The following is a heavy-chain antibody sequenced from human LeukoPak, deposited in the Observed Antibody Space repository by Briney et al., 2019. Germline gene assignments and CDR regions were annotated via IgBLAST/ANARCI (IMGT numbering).Heavy chain of an antibody. CDR3: ARSYCGGDCYWTIDY. CDR1: GYTFTGYY. Sequence: ASVKVSCKASGYTFTGYYMHWVRQAPGQGLTWMGWINPNTGVTNYAQKLQGRVTMTRATSINTAYMELDRLTSDDTAIYYCARSYCGGDCYWTIDYWGQGTLVTVSS. J-gene: IGHJ4*02. V-gene: IGHV1-2*02. CDR2: INPNTGVT. D-gene: IGHD2-21*02.